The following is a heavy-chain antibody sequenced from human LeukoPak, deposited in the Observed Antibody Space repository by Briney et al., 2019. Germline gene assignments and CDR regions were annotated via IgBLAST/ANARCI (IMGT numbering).Heavy chain of an antibody. CDR1: GSSFSSYC. V-gene: IGHV3-7*01. CDR2: IKQDGSEK. Sequence: PGGSLRLSCAASGSSFSSYCMSWVRQAPGKGLEWVANIKQDGSEKYYVDSVKGRFTISRDNAKNSLFLQMNSLRVEDTAVYYCARDMGGYYYDSSGYYSYYFDYWGQGTLVTVSS. D-gene: IGHD3-22*01. CDR3: ARDMGGYYYDSSGYYSYYFDY. J-gene: IGHJ4*02.